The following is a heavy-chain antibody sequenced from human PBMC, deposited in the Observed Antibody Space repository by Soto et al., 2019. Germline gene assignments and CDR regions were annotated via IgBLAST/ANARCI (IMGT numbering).Heavy chain of an antibody. CDR3: VRNHWYRFAP. Sequence: SETLSLTCAGSGGSITSNWWSWGRQPPGKGLEWIGEIHHSGSFNYNPSLRSRVTISIDKSKNQLSLKLTSVTAADTAVFYCVRNHWYRFAPWGQGTLVPVSS. CDR2: IHHSGSF. CDR1: GGSITSNW. V-gene: IGHV4-4*02. J-gene: IGHJ5*02. D-gene: IGHD6-13*01.